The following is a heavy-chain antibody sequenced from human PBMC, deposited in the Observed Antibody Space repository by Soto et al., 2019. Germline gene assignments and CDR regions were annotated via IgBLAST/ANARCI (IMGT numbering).Heavy chain of an antibody. Sequence: SETLSLTCAVYGGSFSGYYWSWIRQPPGKGLEWIGYIYYSGSTNYNPSLKSRVTISVDTSKNQFSLKLSSVTAADTAVYYCARRKAAQSDWFDPWGQGTLVTVSS. CDR3: ARRKAAQSDWFDP. V-gene: IGHV4-59*08. D-gene: IGHD6-6*01. J-gene: IGHJ5*02. CDR2: IYYSGST. CDR1: GGSFSGYY.